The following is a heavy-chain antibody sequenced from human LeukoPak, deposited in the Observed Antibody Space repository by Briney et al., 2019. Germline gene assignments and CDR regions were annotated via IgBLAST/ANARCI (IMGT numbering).Heavy chain of an antibody. J-gene: IGHJ4*02. D-gene: IGHD3-10*01. V-gene: IGHV1-2*02. Sequence: ASVKVSCKASGYTFTGYYMHWVRQAPGQGLEWMGWINPNSGGTNSSQKFQDRVTLTRDTSISTAYMELGSLRSDDTAIYYCARAYGSGSSYHPDYWGQGTLVTVSS. CDR2: INPNSGGT. CDR1: GYTFTGYY. CDR3: ARAYGSGSSYHPDY.